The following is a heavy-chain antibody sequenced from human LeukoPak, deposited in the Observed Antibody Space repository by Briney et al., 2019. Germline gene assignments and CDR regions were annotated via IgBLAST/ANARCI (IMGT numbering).Heavy chain of an antibody. Sequence: SETLSLTCTVSGGSISSYYWSWIRQPPGKGLEWIGYIYYSGSTNYNPSLKSRVTISVDTSKNQFSLKLSSVTAADTAVYYCARGSQAAAVAANWFDPWGQGTPVTVSS. CDR3: ARGSQAAAVAANWFDP. J-gene: IGHJ5*02. CDR1: GGSISSYY. CDR2: IYYSGST. D-gene: IGHD6-13*01. V-gene: IGHV4-59*12.